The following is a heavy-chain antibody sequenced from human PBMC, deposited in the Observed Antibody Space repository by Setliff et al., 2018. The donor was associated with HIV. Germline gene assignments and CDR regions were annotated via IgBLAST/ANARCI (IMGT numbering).Heavy chain of an antibody. CDR1: SGSILTTNYY. V-gene: IGHV4-61*02. Sequence: PSETLSLTCTVSSGSILTTNYYYNWIRQPAGKGLEWIGRIYTSDNTFYNPSLKSRVTISLDASKNQFSLRLSSVTAADTAMYFCARGVVALSPRGPLDLWGQGTLVTVSS. CDR3: ARGVVALSPRGPLDL. J-gene: IGHJ4*03. D-gene: IGHD5-12*01. CDR2: IYTSDNT.